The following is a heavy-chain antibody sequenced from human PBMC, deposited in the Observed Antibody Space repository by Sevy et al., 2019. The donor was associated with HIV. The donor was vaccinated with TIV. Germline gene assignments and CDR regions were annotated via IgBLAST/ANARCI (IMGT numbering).Heavy chain of an antibody. V-gene: IGHV3-23*01. CDR1: GFAFYDYS. D-gene: IGHD2-8*01. CDR2: FSFGCGKI. Sequence: GGSLRLSCAASGFAFYDYSMSWIRQAPGKGLEWVATFSFGCGKINYADTVKGRFTISRDNSKNSFYLQMDNLRVEDTALYYCAGEGCTRPHDYWGQGTRVTVSS. CDR3: AGEGCTRPHDY. J-gene: IGHJ4*02.